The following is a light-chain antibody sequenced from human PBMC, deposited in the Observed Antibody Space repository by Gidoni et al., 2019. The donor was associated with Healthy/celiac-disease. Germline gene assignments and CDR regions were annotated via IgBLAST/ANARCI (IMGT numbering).Light chain of an antibody. CDR2: WAS. V-gene: IGKV4-1*01. J-gene: IGKJ3*01. Sequence: DIVMTQSPDSLAVSLGERATINCKSSQSVLYSSNNKNYLAWYQQIPGQPPKLLIYWASTRESGVPDRFSGSGSGTDFTLTISSLQAEDVAVYYCQQYYSTPLTFXPXTKVDIK. CDR3: QQYYSTPLT. CDR1: QSVLYSSNNKNY.